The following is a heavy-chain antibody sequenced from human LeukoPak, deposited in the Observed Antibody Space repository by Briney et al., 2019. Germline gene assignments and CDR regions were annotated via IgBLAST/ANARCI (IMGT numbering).Heavy chain of an antibody. Sequence: PGGSLRLSCAASGFTFDDYAMHWVRKAPGKGLEWVSLISGDGGSTYYADSVKGRFTISRDNSKNSLYLQMNSLRTEDTALYYCAKDNVAYYYGSGIYYLDYWGQGTLVTVSS. CDR3: AKDNVAYYYGSGIYYLDY. CDR1: GFTFDDYA. CDR2: ISGDGGST. J-gene: IGHJ4*02. D-gene: IGHD3-10*01. V-gene: IGHV3-43*02.